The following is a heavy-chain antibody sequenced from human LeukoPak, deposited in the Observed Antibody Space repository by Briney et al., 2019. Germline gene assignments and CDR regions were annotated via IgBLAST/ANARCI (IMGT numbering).Heavy chain of an antibody. CDR1: GITFRNLA. D-gene: IGHD4/OR15-4a*01. CDR3: ARGGKAGAGDALDI. J-gene: IGHJ3*02. V-gene: IGHV3-30*02. CDR2: IRADGSNT. Sequence: GGSLRLSCAVSGITFRNLAMHWVRQAPGKGLEWVAFIRADGSNTKYADSVKGRFTISRDNARSSLFLQLSSLRAGDTGLYYCARGGKAGAGDALDIWGPGTMVTISS.